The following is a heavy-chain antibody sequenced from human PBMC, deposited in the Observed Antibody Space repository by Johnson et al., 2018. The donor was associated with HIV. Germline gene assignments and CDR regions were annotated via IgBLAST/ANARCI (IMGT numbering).Heavy chain of an antibody. Sequence: VQPVESGGGVVQPGRSLRLSCAASGSTFSSYAMSWVRQAPGKGLAWVSAITGRGCSTYYAVSVKGRFTVSMDNAKNSLFLQMNSLRAEDTAVYYCAPAGPDAFDIWGQGTMVTVSS. CDR1: GSTFSSYA. CDR2: ITGRGCST. V-gene: IGHV3-23*04. CDR3: APAGPDAFDI. D-gene: IGHD6-13*01. J-gene: IGHJ3*02.